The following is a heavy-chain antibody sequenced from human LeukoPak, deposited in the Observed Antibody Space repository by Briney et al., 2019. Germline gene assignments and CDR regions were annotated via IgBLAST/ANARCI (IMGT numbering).Heavy chain of an antibody. CDR1: GFTFSSYA. CDR3: AKVVRWIPWSYFDY. J-gene: IGHJ4*02. V-gene: IGHV3-23*01. CDR2: ISGSGGST. D-gene: IGHD5-18*01. Sequence: PGGSLRLSCAASGFTFSSYAMSWVRQAPGEGLEWVSAISGSGGSTYYADSVKGRFTISRDNSKNTLYLQMNSLRAEDTAVYYCAKVVRWIPWSYFDYWGQGTLVTVSS.